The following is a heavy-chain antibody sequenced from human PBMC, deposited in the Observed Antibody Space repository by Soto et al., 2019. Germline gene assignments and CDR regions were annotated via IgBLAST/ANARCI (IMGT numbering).Heavy chain of an antibody. Sequence: PGGSLRLSCAASGFTFSSYGMHWVRQAPGKGLEWVAIIWNDGSNKYYVDSVKGRFTISRENSKNTLYLQMDGLRAEDTAVYYCARGIAAAKPTYFAFWGLGTLVTVSS. D-gene: IGHD6-13*01. J-gene: IGHJ4*02. V-gene: IGHV3-33*01. CDR2: IWNDGSNK. CDR1: GFTFSSYG. CDR3: ARGIAAAKPTYFAF.